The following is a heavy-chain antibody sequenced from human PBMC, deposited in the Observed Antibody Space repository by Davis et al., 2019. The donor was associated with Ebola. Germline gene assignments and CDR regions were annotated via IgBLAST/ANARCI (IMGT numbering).Heavy chain of an antibody. V-gene: IGHV3-15*01. Sequence: PGGSLRLSCAASRFSFNNAWMSWVRQAPGKGLEWVGRIKSKTHGGTTDYAALVKGRFTISSDESESTVYLQMNNLRTEDTAVYYCATISLDSSGYYYYYYGMDVWGQGTTVTVSS. D-gene: IGHD3-22*01. CDR1: RFSFNNAW. CDR2: IKSKTHGGTT. J-gene: IGHJ6*02. CDR3: ATISLDSSGYYYYYYGMDV.